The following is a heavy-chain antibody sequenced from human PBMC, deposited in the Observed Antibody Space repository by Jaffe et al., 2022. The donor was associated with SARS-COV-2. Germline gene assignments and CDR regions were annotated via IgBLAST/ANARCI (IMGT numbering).Heavy chain of an antibody. V-gene: IGHV2-5*02. D-gene: IGHD2-21*01. CDR1: GFSLSTSGVG. J-gene: IGHJ2*01. Sequence: QITLKESGPTLVKPTQTLTLTCTFSGFSLSTSGVGVGWIRQPPGKALEWLALIYWDDDKRYSPSLKSRLTITKDTSKNQVVLTMTNMDPVDTATYYCAHKIAGLQGIYWYFDLWGRGTLVTVSS. CDR2: IYWDDDK. CDR3: AHKIAGLQGIYWYFDL.